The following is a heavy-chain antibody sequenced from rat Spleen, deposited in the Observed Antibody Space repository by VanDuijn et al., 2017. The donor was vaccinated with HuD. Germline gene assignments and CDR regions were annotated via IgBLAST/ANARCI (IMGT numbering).Heavy chain of an antibody. V-gene: IGHV5-7*01. J-gene: IGHJ3*01. CDR2: ITYDGSNS. D-gene: IGHD1-7*01. Sequence: EVQLVESGGGLVQPGRSLKLSCAASGFTFSDYNMAWVRQDPKKGLEWVSSITYDGSNSFYRDSVKGRFTISRDNAKSTLYLQMDSLRSEDTATYYCARPSYGYPFAYWGQGTLVTVSS. CDR3: ARPSYGYPFAY. CDR1: GFTFSDYN.